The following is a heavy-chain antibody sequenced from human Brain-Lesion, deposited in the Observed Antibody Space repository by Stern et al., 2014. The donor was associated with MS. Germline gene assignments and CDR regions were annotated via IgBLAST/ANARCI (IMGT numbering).Heavy chain of an antibody. D-gene: IGHD6-13*01. CDR1: GYSFTSYW. V-gene: IGHV5-51*01. J-gene: IGHJ4*02. Sequence: EVQLLESGAEVKKPGESLKISCKGSGYSFTSYWIGWVRQMPGKGLEWMGIIYPGDSDTRYSPSFQGQVTISVEKSINTAYLQWRSLKASDTAIYYCARDWYPFDYWGQGTLVTVSS. CDR2: IYPGDSDT. CDR3: ARDWYPFDY.